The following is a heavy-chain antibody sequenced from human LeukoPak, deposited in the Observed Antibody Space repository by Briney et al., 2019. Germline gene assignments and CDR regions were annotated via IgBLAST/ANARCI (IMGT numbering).Heavy chain of an antibody. CDR1: GFTFSDYY. J-gene: IGHJ4*02. CDR2: ISSSGSTI. D-gene: IGHD3-22*01. Sequence: GGSLRLSCAASGFTFSDYYMSWIRQAPGKGLEWVSYISSSGSTIYYADSVKGRFTISRDNSKNTLYLQMNSLRAEDTAVYYCATSYDSSGYFWSGSYYWGQGTLVTVSS. CDR3: ATSYDSSGYFWSGSYY. V-gene: IGHV3-11*04.